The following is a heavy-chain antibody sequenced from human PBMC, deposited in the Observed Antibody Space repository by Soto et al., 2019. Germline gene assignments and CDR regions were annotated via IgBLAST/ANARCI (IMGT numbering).Heavy chain of an antibody. J-gene: IGHJ4*02. CDR2: IYSGGST. Sequence: GGSLRLSCAASGFTFSSYAMSWVRQAPGKGLEWVSVIYSGGSTYYADSVKGRFTISRDNSKNTLYLQMNSPRAEDTAVYYCAVVGASYYFDYWGQGTLVTVSS. V-gene: IGHV3-23*03. CDR3: AVVGASYYFDY. CDR1: GFTFSSYA. D-gene: IGHD3-16*01.